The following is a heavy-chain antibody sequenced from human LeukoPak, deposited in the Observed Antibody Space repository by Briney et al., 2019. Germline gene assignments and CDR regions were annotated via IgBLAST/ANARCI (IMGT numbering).Heavy chain of an antibody. V-gene: IGHV4-39*07. CDR2: IYYSGST. D-gene: IGHD6-19*01. CDR1: GGSISSSSYY. CDR3: ARDRLDSSGWYEPGTIDY. Sequence: SETLSLTCTVSGGSISSSSYYWGWIRQPPGKGLEWIGSIYYSGSTYYNPSLKSRVTISVDTSKNQFSLKLSSVTAADTAVYYCARDRLDSSGWYEPGTIDYWGQGTLVTVSS. J-gene: IGHJ4*02.